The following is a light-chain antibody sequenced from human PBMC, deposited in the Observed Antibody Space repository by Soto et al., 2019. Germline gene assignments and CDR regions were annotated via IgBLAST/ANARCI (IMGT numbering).Light chain of an antibody. CDR2: GNK. J-gene: IGLJ3*02. CDR3: QSYDSSLSGSV. CDR1: RSNLGTGHD. V-gene: IGLV1-40*01. Sequence: QSVLTQPPSVSGAPGQRVTISCTGSRSNLGTGHDVHWYQQLPGAAPKLLIFGNKNRPSGVPDRFSGSKSGTSASLAITGLQAEDEAEYYCQSYDSSLSGSVFGGGTKLPVL.